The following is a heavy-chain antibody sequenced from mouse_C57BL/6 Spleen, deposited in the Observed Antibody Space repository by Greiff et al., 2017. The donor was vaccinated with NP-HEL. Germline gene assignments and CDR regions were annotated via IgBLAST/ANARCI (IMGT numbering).Heavy chain of an antibody. J-gene: IGHJ4*01. Sequence: VKLKQSGAELVRPGTSVKVSCKASGYAFTNYLIEWVKQRPGQGLEWIGVINPGSGGTNYNEKFKGKATLTADKSSSTAYMQLSSLTSEDSAVYFCARSGSNYAMDYWGQGTSVTVSS. V-gene: IGHV1-54*01. CDR3: ARSGSNYAMDY. D-gene: IGHD1-1*01. CDR2: INPGSGGT. CDR1: GYAFTNYL.